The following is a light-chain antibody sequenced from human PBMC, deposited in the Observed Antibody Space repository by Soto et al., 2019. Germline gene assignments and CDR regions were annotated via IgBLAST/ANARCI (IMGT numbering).Light chain of an antibody. CDR2: AAS. V-gene: IGKV1-39*01. J-gene: IGKJ2*01. Sequence: DIPLTQSPSSLSASVGDRVTITWRASQSISSYLNWYQQKPGKAPKLLIYAASSLQSGVPSKFSGSGSGTDFSLTISKLQPEEFATYYCQQSYSTPRTFGQGTKLEIK. CDR3: QQSYSTPRT. CDR1: QSISSY.